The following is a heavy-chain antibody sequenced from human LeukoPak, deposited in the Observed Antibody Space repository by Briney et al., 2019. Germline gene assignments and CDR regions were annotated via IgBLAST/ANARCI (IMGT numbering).Heavy chain of an antibody. CDR2: ISNDGSNE. D-gene: IGHD6-19*01. V-gene: IGHV3-30*18. J-gene: IGHJ4*02. CDR1: GFTFSSYG. CDR3: AKDRGTSVWYLDY. Sequence: GRSLRLSCAASGFTFSSYGMHWVRQAPGKGLEWGAVISNDGSNEYYADSVKGRFTISRDNSKNTLNLQMNSLRAEDTAVYYCAKDRGTSVWYLDYWGQGTLVTVSS.